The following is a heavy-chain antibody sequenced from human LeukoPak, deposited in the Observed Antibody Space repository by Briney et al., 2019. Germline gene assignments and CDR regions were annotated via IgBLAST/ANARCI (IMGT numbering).Heavy chain of an antibody. CDR1: GFTFSSYS. V-gene: IGHV3-30*18. J-gene: IGHJ1*01. D-gene: IGHD1-26*01. CDR3: AKDPYSGSFEYFQH. Sequence: GGSLRLSCAASGFTFSSYSMNWVRQAPGKGLEWVAVISYDGSNKYYADSVKGRFTISRDNSKNTLYLQMSSLRVEDTAVYYCAKDPYSGSFEYFQHWGQGTLVTVSS. CDR2: ISYDGSNK.